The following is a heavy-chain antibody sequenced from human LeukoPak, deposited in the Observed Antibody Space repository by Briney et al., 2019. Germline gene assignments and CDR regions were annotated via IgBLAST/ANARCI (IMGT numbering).Heavy chain of an antibody. V-gene: IGHV4-34*01. J-gene: IGHJ4*02. CDR2: INHSGST. Sequence: SETLSLTCAVYGGSFSGYYWSWIRQPPGKGLEWIGEINHSGSTNYNPSLKSRVTISVDTSKNQFSLKLSSVTAADTAAYYCARYQGYFDYWGQGTLVTVSS. D-gene: IGHD2-2*01. CDR3: ARYQGYFDY. CDR1: GGSFSGYY.